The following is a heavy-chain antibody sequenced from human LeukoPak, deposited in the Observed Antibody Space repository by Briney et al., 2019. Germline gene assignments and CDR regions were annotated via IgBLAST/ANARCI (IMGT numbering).Heavy chain of an antibody. Sequence: ASVKVSCKASGYTFTSYDINWVRQATGQGLEWMGWMNPNSGNTGYARKFQGRVTMTRNTSISTAYMELSSLRSEDTAVYYCARGLSSSWYPYYYYYYGMDVWGQGTTVTVSS. V-gene: IGHV1-8*01. J-gene: IGHJ6*02. D-gene: IGHD6-13*01. CDR3: ARGLSSSWYPYYYYYYGMDV. CDR1: GYTFTSYD. CDR2: MNPNSGNT.